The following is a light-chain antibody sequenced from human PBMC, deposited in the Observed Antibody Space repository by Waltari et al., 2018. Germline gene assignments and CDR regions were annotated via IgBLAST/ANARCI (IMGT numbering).Light chain of an antibody. J-gene: IGLJ1*01. Sequence: QSALTQPASVSGSPGQSITISCPGTSSDVGDYNYVSWYQQHPGKAPKLMIYDVNNRPSGVSNRFSGSKSGNTASLTISGLQAEDEADYYCSSYTSSSPYVFGTGTKVTVL. CDR1: SSDVGDYNY. CDR3: SSYTSSSPYV. V-gene: IGLV2-14*03. CDR2: DVN.